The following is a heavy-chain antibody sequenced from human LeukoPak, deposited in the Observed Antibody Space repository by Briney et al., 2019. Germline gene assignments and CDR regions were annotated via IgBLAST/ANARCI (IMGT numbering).Heavy chain of an antibody. V-gene: IGHV3-33*01. CDR1: GFTFSGYG. CDR2: IRYDGTIA. Sequence: PGRSLRLSCAASGFTFSGYGMHWVRQAPGKGLEWVAVIRYDGTIAFYADSVKGRFSISRDNSKNTLFLQMNSLRVEDTAIYYCARYDSTKWDPWGQGTLVTVSS. CDR3: ARYDSTKWDP. J-gene: IGHJ5*02. D-gene: IGHD3-22*01.